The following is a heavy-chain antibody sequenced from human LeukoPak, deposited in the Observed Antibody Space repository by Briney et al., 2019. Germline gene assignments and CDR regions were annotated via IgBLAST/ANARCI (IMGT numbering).Heavy chain of an antibody. CDR3: ARQREYSYRLPYYFDY. CDR1: GYSISSGYY. V-gene: IGHV4-38-2*01. Sequence: SETLSLTCAVSGYSISSGYYWGWIRQPPGKGLEWIGSIYHSGSTYYNPSLKSRVTIPVDTSKNQFSLKLSSVTAADTAVYYCARQREYSYRLPYYFDYWGQGTLVTVSS. CDR2: IYHSGST. D-gene: IGHD5-18*01. J-gene: IGHJ4*02.